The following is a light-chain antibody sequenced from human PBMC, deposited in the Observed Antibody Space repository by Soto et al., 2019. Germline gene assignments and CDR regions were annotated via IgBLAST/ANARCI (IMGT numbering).Light chain of an antibody. CDR2: DVS. Sequence: QSALTQPAAVSGSPGQSITISRTGTSSDVGGYNYVSWYQQHPGKAPKLMIYDVSNRPSGVSNRFSGSKSGNTASLTISGLQAEDEADYCCSSYTSSSTLLYVFGTGTKLTVL. V-gene: IGLV2-14*01. CDR3: SSYTSSSTLLYV. J-gene: IGLJ1*01. CDR1: SSDVGGYNY.